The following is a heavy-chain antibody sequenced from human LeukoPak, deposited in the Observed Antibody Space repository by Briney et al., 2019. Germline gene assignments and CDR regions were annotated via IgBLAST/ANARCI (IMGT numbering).Heavy chain of an antibody. CDR3: ARALRGGDDAFDI. Sequence: GGSLRLSCAASGFTFSSYGMHWVRQAPGKGLEWVAFIRYDGSNKYYADSVKGRFTISRDNSKNTLYLQMNSLRAEDTAVYYCARALRGGDDAFDIWGQGTMVTVSS. CDR2: IRYDGSNK. CDR1: GFTFSSYG. D-gene: IGHD2-21*01. V-gene: IGHV3-30*02. J-gene: IGHJ3*02.